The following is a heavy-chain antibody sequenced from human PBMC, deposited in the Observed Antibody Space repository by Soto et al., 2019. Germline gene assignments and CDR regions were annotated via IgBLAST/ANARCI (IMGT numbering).Heavy chain of an antibody. J-gene: IGHJ5*02. Sequence: PSETLSLTCSVSGGSISSGYGTWIRQPPGKGLEWIGYIYYGGSINYNPSLKSRVIISVDTAKNQFSLRLSSVTAADTAVYYCKGAYYDISGYSLDPWGQGTSVTVSS. D-gene: IGHD3-22*01. CDR2: IYYGGSI. CDR1: GGSISSGY. CDR3: KGAYYDISGYSLDP. V-gene: IGHV4-59*01.